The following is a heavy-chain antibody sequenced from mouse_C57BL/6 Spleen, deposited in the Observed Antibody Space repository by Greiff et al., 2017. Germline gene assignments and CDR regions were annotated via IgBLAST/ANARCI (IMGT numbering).Heavy chain of an antibody. CDR3: ARGDWFAY. CDR2: IDPSDSET. Sequence: QVHVKQPGAELVRPGSSVKLSCKASGYTFTSYWMHWVKQRPIQGLEWIGNIDPSDSETHYNQKFKDKATLTVDKSSSTAYMQLSSLTSEDSAVYYCARGDWFAYWGQGTLVTVSA. CDR1: GYTFTSYW. J-gene: IGHJ3*01. V-gene: IGHV1-52*01.